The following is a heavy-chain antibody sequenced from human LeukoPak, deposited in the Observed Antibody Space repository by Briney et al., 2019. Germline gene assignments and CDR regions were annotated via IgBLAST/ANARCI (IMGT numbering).Heavy chain of an antibody. CDR3: ATGLWIQPYFDY. CDR2: FDPEDGET. Sequence: ASVKVSCKASGGTFSSYAISWVRQAPGQGLEWMGGFDPEDGETIYAQKFQGRVTMTEDTSTDTAYMELSSLRSEDTAVYYCATGLWIQPYFDYWGQGTLVTVSS. V-gene: IGHV1-24*01. CDR1: GGTFSSYA. J-gene: IGHJ4*02. D-gene: IGHD5-18*01.